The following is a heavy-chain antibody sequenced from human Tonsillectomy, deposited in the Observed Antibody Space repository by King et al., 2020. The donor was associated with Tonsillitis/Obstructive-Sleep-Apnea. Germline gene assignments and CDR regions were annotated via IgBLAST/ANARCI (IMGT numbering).Heavy chain of an antibody. V-gene: IGHV3-30*01. CDR1: GFTFSNYA. D-gene: IGHD2-15*01. J-gene: IGHJ4*02. CDR2: ISYDGSNE. CDR3: ARAGDIVVVVAATDY. Sequence: VQLVESGGGVVQPGRSLRLSCAASGFTFSNYAMHWVRQAPGQGLEGVAVISYDGSNEYYADSVKGRFTISRDNSKNTLYLQMNSLRAEDTAVYYCARAGDIVVVVAATDYWGQGTLVTVSS.